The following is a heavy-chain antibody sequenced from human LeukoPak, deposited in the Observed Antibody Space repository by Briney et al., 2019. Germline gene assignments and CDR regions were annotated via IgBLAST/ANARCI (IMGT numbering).Heavy chain of an antibody. CDR2: ISISGGST. V-gene: IGHV3-23*01. J-gene: IGHJ4*02. CDR3: AKGGAYGDYFVY. D-gene: IGHD4/OR15-4a*01. Sequence: PGGSLRLSCAASGFTFSSYAMSWVRQAPGKGLEWVSAISISGGSTYYADSVKGRFTISRDNSKNTLYLQMNSLRAEDTALYYCAKGGAYGDYFVYWGQGTLVTVSS. CDR1: GFTFSSYA.